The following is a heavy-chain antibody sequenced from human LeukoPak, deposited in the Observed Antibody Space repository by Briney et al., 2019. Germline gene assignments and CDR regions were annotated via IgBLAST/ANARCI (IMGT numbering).Heavy chain of an antibody. D-gene: IGHD3-3*01. CDR2: IYPGDSDT. CDR1: GYSFTSYW. V-gene: IGHV5-51*01. CDR3: AVPDFWSGYSSFYDY. Sequence: GESLKISCKGSGYSFTSYWIGWVRQMPGKGQEWMGIIYPGDSDTRYSPSFQGQVTISADKSISTAYLQWSSLKASDTAMYYCAVPDFWSGYSSFYDYWGQGTLVTVSS. J-gene: IGHJ4*02.